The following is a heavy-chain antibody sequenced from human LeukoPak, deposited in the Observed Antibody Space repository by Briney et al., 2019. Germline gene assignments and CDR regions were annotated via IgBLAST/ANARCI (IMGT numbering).Heavy chain of an antibody. V-gene: IGHV4-34*01. J-gene: IGHJ4*02. CDR1: GGSFSGYY. CDR3: ARTYGDYGGY. CDR2: INHSGST. D-gene: IGHD4-17*01. Sequence: SETLSLTCAVYGGSFSGYYWSWIRQPPGKGLEWIGEINHSGSTNYNPSLKSRVPISVDTSKNQFSLKLSSVTAADTAVYYCARTYGDYGGYWGQGTLVTVSS.